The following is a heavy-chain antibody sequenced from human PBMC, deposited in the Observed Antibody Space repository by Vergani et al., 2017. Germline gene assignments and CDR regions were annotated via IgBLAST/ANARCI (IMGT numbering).Heavy chain of an antibody. J-gene: IGHJ4*02. V-gene: IGHV4-61*02. D-gene: IGHD2-2*01. Sequence: QVQLQESGPGLVKPSQTLSLTCTVSGCSISSGSYYWSWIRQPAGKGLEWIGRIYTSGSTNYNPSLKSRVTMSVDTSKNQFSLKLSSVTAADTAVYYCARDKRGYCSSTSCYAPFGYWGQGTLVTVSS. CDR2: IYTSGST. CDR3: ARDKRGYCSSTSCYAPFGY. CDR1: GCSISSGSYY.